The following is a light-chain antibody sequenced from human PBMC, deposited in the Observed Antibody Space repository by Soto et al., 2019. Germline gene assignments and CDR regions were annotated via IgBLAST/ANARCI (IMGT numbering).Light chain of an antibody. V-gene: IGKV3-11*01. CDR1: QSIHTS. J-gene: IGKJ5*01. CDR3: QQRNVWPPIT. CDR2: DST. Sequence: GLRRSPAPLCLSPVERATLSCSASQSIHTSLAWYQQKSGKPPRLVIYDSTLRANGVPDRFGGSRSGTEFTLTINSLEPEDFAVYYCQQRNVWPPITFGQGTRLEN.